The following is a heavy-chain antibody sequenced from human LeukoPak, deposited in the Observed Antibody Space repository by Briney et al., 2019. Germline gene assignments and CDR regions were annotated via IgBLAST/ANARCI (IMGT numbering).Heavy chain of an antibody. J-gene: IGHJ4*02. Sequence: PGGSLRLSCAASGFTFSSYALSWVRQAPGKGLEWVSAISGSGGSTYYADPVKGRFTISRDNAKNSLYLQMNSLRAEDTAVYYCAREDGETKSFDYWGQGTLVTVSS. V-gene: IGHV3-23*01. CDR3: AREDGETKSFDY. CDR1: GFTFSSYA. D-gene: IGHD3-10*01. CDR2: ISGSGGST.